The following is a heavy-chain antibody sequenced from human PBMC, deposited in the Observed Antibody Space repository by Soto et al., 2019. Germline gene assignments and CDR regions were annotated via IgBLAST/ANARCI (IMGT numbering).Heavy chain of an antibody. J-gene: IGHJ6*02. V-gene: IGHV1-18*04. D-gene: IGHD2-15*01. CDR3: ARAGAAPYYYYGMDV. CDR2: ISTYNGDT. CDR1: GYTLTSYY. Sequence: ASVKVSCTASGYTLTSYYMHWVRQATGQGLEWMGWISTYNGDTNDAPKFQDRVTMTSDTSTSTVYMELRSLRSDDTAVYYCARAGAAPYYYYGMDVWGQGTRVT.